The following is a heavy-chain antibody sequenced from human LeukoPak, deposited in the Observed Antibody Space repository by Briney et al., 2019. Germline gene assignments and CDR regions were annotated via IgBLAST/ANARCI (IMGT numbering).Heavy chain of an antibody. D-gene: IGHD6-19*01. V-gene: IGHV4-59*01. CDR3: ARDLRFSSAWYDWYFDL. Sequence: SETLSLTCTVSGGSIGIYYWNWIRQPPGKGLEWIGYIHSSGSANFNPSLKSRVTMSIDTSKNQFSLKLSSLTAADTAVYYCARDLRFSSAWYDWYFDLWGRGTLVTVSS. CDR2: IHSSGSA. CDR1: GGSIGIYY. J-gene: IGHJ2*01.